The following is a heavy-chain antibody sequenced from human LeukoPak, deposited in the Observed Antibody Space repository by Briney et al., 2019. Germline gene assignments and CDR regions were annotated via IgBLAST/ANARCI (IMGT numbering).Heavy chain of an antibody. D-gene: IGHD4-17*01. CDR2: ISYDGSNK. CDR1: GVTFSSYG. CDR3: AKDYGDGGY. J-gene: IGHJ4*02. Sequence: PGGSRRLSSAASGVTFSSYGMHWVRQAPGKGLEWVAVISYDGSNKYYADSVKGRFTISRDNSKNTLYLQMNSLRAEDTAVYYCAKDYGDGGYWGQGTLVTVSS. V-gene: IGHV3-30*18.